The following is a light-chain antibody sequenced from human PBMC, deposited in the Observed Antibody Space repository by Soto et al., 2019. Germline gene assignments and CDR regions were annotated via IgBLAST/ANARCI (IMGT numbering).Light chain of an antibody. CDR3: QDYNSWT. CDR2: KAS. CDR1: QTITRW. Sequence: DIQMTQSPSTLSASIGARVTITCRASQTITRWMAWYQQKPGKAPKVLIYKASNLQSGVSSRFSGSGSGTEFTLTISSLQPDDFATDYCQDYNSWTFGQGTKVDIK. J-gene: IGKJ1*01. V-gene: IGKV1-5*03.